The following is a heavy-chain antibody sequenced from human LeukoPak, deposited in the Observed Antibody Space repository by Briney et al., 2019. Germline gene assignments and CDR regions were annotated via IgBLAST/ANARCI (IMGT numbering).Heavy chain of an antibody. D-gene: IGHD3-22*01. CDR3: ARDGTYYDSSGYYYNWFDP. J-gene: IGHJ5*02. V-gene: IGHV4-34*01. CDR1: GGSFSGYY. Sequence: SETLSLTCAVYGGSFSGYYWSWIRQPPGKGLEWIGEINHSGSTNYNPSLKSRVTISADTSKNQFSLKLSSVTAADTAVYYCARDGTYYDSSGYYYNWFDPWGQGTLVTVSS. CDR2: INHSGST.